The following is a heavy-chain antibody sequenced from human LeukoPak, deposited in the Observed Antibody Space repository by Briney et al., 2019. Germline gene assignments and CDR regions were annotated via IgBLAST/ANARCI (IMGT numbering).Heavy chain of an antibody. CDR2: INNSGST. D-gene: IGHD5-18*01. J-gene: IGHJ5*02. Sequence: SETLSLTCAVYGGSFSGYYWNWIRQPPGKGLEWIGEINNSGSTNYIPSLKSRVTISVDTSKNQFSLKLSSVTAADTAVYYCARSTAYNWFDPWGQGTLVTVSS. CDR1: GGSFSGYY. V-gene: IGHV4-34*01. CDR3: ARSTAYNWFDP.